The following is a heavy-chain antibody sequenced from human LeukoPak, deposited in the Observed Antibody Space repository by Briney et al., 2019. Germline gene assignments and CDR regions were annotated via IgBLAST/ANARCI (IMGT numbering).Heavy chain of an antibody. V-gene: IGHV4-34*01. CDR2: INHSGST. J-gene: IGHJ3*02. D-gene: IGHD5-18*01. CDR3: ARVPVDTAMRDAFDI. CDR1: GGSFSGYY. Sequence: PSETLSLTCAVYGGSFSGYYWSWIRQPPGKGLEWIGEINHSGSTNYNPSLKSRVTISADTSKNQFSLKLSSVTAADTAVYYCARVPVDTAMRDAFDIWGQGTMVTVSS.